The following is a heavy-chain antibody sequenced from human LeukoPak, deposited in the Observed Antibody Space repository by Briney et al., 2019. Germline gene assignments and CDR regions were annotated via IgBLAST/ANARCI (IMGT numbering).Heavy chain of an antibody. CDR3: ARHDCGGDCYSSGLIDY. V-gene: IGHV4-39*01. CDR2: ISYSGNT. Sequence: PSETLSLTCTVSIGTISSSSYYWGWTRQPPGRGLEWIGSISYSGNTYYNASLKSRVIISVDTSTDQFSLKVRFVTAADTAVYYCARHDCGGDCYSSGLIDYWGQGILVTVSS. D-gene: IGHD2-21*02. J-gene: IGHJ4*02. CDR1: IGTISSSSYY.